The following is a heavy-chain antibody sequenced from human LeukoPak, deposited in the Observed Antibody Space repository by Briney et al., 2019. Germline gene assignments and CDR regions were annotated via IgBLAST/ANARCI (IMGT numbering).Heavy chain of an antibody. V-gene: IGHV1-69*13. D-gene: IGHD2-15*01. Sequence: ASVKVSCKASGYTFTSYAISWVRQAPGQGLEWMGGIIPIFGTANYAQKFQGRVTITADESTSTAYMELSSLRSEDTAVYYCALGLGYCSGGSCYSGSERNYNWFDPWGQGTLVTVSS. J-gene: IGHJ5*02. CDR2: IIPIFGTA. CDR1: GYTFTSYA. CDR3: ALGLGYCSGGSCYSGSERNYNWFDP.